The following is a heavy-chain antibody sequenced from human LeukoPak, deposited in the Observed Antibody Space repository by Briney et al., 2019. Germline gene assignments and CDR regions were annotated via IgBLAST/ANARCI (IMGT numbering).Heavy chain of an antibody. CDR2: IYYSGST. CDR1: SYSISSGYY. Sequence: SETLSLTCTVSSYSISSGYYWVWIRQPPGKGREWIGSIYYSGSTYYNPSLKSRVTMSVETSKNQFSLKLTSVTAADEAMYYCARDPTFRGQYYYDYWGQGALVTVSS. D-gene: IGHD3-10*01. V-gene: IGHV4-38-2*02. J-gene: IGHJ4*02. CDR3: ARDPTFRGQYYYDY.